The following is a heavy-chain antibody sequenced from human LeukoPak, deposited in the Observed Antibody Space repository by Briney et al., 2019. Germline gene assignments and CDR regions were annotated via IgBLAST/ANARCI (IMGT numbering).Heavy chain of an antibody. CDR3: ARWWYSSRPYYFDY. J-gene: IGHJ4*02. CDR1: GLTVSNNY. D-gene: IGHD6-13*01. Sequence: PGGSLRLSCAASGLTVSNNYMSWVRQAPGKGLEWLSVIYSGGSTYYADSVKGRFTISRDNSKNTLYLQMNSLRAEDTAVYYCARWWYSSRPYYFDYWGQGTLVTVSS. V-gene: IGHV3-53*01. CDR2: IYSGGST.